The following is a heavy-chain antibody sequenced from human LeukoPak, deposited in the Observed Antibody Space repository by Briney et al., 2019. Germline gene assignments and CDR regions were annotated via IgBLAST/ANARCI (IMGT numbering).Heavy chain of an antibody. J-gene: IGHJ4*02. CDR3: ARVVTIFGVVITSFDY. V-gene: IGHV1-18*01. CDR2: ISAYNGNT. CDR1: GYTFTSYG. Sequence: ASVKVSCKASGYTFTSYGISWVRQAPGQGLEWMGWISAYNGNTNYAQKLQGRVTMTTDTSTSTAYMELRSLRSDDTAVYYCARVVTIFGVVITSFDYWGREPWSPSPQ. D-gene: IGHD3-3*01.